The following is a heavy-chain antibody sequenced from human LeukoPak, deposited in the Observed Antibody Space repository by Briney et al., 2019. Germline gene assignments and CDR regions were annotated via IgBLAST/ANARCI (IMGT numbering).Heavy chain of an antibody. J-gene: IGHJ5*02. D-gene: IGHD3-3*01. Sequence: GGSLRLSCAASGFTFSSYGMHWVRQAPGKGLEWVAVIWYDGSNKYYAGSVKGRFTISRDNSKNTLYLQMNSLRAEDTAVYYCAKAGPPGTYYDFWSGYYSPPAWGQGTLVTVSS. CDR2: IWYDGSNK. V-gene: IGHV3-33*06. CDR1: GFTFSSYG. CDR3: AKAGPPGTYYDFWSGYYSPPA.